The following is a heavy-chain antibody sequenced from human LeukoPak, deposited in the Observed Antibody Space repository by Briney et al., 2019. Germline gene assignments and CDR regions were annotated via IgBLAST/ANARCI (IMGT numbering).Heavy chain of an antibody. D-gene: IGHD3-10*01. CDR1: GFHFSSYV. V-gene: IGHV3-30-3*01. Sequence: GGSLRLSCAASGFHFSSYVLHWVRQAPGKGLEWVALVSSDGINNYYADSVKGRFTISRDNSKNVLYLQMNNLRPEDSAVYYCALSWFRELFTEMGIDYWGQGTLVTVSA. J-gene: IGHJ4*02. CDR3: ALSWFRELFTEMGIDY. CDR2: VSSDGINN.